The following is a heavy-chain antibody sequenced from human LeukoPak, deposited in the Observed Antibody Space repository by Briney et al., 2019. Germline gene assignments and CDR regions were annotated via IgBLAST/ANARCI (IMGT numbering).Heavy chain of an antibody. D-gene: IGHD2-15*01. V-gene: IGHV3-7*01. CDR1: GFTFRTYW. CDR3: VRTHKNEGCSTSGDSGYSMYRHFDR. CDR2: IKQDGSEK. Sequence: PGGSLRLSCAASGFTFRTYWMSWVRQAPGKGLEWVAKIKQDGSEKYYVDSVKGRFTISRDNAENSLFLQMNSLRVEDTAVYYCVRTHKNEGCSTSGDSGYSMYRHFDRWGRGSLVTVSS. J-gene: IGHJ2*01.